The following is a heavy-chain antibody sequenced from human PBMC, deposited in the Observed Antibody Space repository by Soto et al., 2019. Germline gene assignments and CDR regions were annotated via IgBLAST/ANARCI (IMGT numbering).Heavy chain of an antibody. D-gene: IGHD6-6*01. CDR2: IYHSGST. J-gene: IGHJ5*02. Sequence: SETLSLTCAVSGGSISSGGYSWSWIRQPPGKGLEWIGYIYHSGSTYYNPSLKSRVTISVDRSKNQFSLKLSSVTAADTAVYYCARSHSSSTYTYNWFDPWGQGTLVTVSS. CDR3: ARSHSSSTYTYNWFDP. CDR1: GGSISSGGYS. V-gene: IGHV4-30-2*01.